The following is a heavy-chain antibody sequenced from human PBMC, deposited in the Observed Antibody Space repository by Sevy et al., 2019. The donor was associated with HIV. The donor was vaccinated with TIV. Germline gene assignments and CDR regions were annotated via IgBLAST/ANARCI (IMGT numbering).Heavy chain of an antibody. J-gene: IGHJ1*01. CDR3: AKNHYELVSYFEH. CDR2: ISGSGGTK. Sequence: GGSLRLSCSTSRVSFTNPAMSWLRQAPGKGLEWVASISGSGGTKYYAGSVRGRFSISIDDSEDTVYLQMSSLRAEDTAVYYCAKNHYELVSYFEHWGQGTLVTVSS. CDR1: RVSFTNPA. V-gene: IGHV3-23*01. D-gene: IGHD3-22*01.